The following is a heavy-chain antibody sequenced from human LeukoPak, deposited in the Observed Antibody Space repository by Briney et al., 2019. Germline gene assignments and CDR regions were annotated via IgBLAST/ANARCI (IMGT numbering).Heavy chain of an antibody. Sequence: SETLSLTCAVYGGSFSGYYWSWIRQPPGKGLEWIGEINHSGSTNYNPSLKSRVTISVDTSKNQFSLKLSSVTAADTAVYYCARGWGGIWFGELLFTNWFDPWGQGTLVTVSS. CDR2: INHSGST. CDR1: GGSFSGYY. CDR3: ARGWGGIWFGELLFTNWFDP. V-gene: IGHV4-34*01. J-gene: IGHJ5*02. D-gene: IGHD3-10*01.